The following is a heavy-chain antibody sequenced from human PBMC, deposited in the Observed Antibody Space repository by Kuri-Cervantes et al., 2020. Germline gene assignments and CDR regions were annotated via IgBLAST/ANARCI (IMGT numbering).Heavy chain of an antibody. J-gene: IGHJ4*02. CDR2: ISSSGSTI. D-gene: IGHD6-13*01. CDR3: ARGWWKLVAAGPDF. V-gene: IGHV3-11*04. CDR1: GFTFSDYY. Sequence: LSLTCAASGFTFSDYYMSWIRQAPGKGLEWVSYISSSGSTIYYADSVKGRFTISRDNSKNTLYLQMNSLRVEDTAVYYSARGWWKLVAAGPDFWGQGTQVTVSS.